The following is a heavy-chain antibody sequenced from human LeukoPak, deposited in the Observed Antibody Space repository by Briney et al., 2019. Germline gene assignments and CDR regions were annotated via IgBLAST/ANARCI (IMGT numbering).Heavy chain of an antibody. CDR2: IWYDGSNK. D-gene: IGHD4-17*01. V-gene: IGHV3-33*06. J-gene: IGHJ4*02. CDR3: AKERQTGDYFTSDY. CDR1: GFTFSSYG. Sequence: PGGSLRLSCAASGFTFSSYGMHWVRQAPGKGLEWVAVIWYDGSNKYYADSVKGRFTISRDNSKNTLYLQMNSLTVDDTAVYFCAKERQTGDYFTSDYWGQGTLVTVSS.